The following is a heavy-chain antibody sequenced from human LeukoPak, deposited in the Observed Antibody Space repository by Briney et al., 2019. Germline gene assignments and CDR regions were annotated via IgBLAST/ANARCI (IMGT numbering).Heavy chain of an antibody. CDR2: IYSGGST. J-gene: IGHJ4*02. D-gene: IGHD7-27*01. Sequence: GGSLRLSCAASGFTVSSNYMSWVRQAPGKGLEWVSIIYSGGSTYYADSVKGRFTISRDNSRNTLYLQMNSLRAEDTAVYYCARGQNWGLAYYFDYWGQGTLVTVPS. CDR1: GFTVSSNY. V-gene: IGHV3-66*01. CDR3: ARGQNWGLAYYFDY.